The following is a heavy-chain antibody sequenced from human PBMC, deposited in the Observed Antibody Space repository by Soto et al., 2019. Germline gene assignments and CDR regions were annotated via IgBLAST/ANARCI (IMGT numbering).Heavy chain of an antibody. CDR3: ARAILSGDILTGYYYFEY. CDR2: IGTAGDT. Sequence: PGVSLRLSCAASGFTFSSYDMHWVRQATGKGLEWVSAIGTAGDTYYPGSVKGRFTISRENAKNSLYLQMNSLRAGDTAVYYCARAILSGDILTGYYYFEYWGQGTLVTVS. CDR1: GFTFSSYD. V-gene: IGHV3-13*04. J-gene: IGHJ4*02. D-gene: IGHD3-9*01.